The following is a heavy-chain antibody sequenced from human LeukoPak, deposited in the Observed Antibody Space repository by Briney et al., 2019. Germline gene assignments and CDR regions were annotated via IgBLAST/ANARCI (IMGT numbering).Heavy chain of an antibody. V-gene: IGHV3-53*01. CDR3: ATNLYFWSGSDAFDI. J-gene: IGHJ3*02. Sequence: PGGSLRLSCAASGFTVSSNYMSWVRQAPGKGLEWVSVIYSGGSTYYADSVKGRFTISRDNSKNTLYLQMNSLRAEDTAVYYCATNLYFWSGSDAFDIWGQGTMVTVSS. D-gene: IGHD3-3*01. CDR1: GFTVSSNY. CDR2: IYSGGST.